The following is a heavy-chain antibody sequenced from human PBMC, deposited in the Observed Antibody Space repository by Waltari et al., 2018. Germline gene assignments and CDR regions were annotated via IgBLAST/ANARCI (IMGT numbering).Heavy chain of an antibody. Sequence: EVQLLESGGGLVQPGGSLRLSCAASGFTFSSYAMSWVRQAPGKGLEWVSVIYSGGSTNDADSGKGRFTIARDNSKNTLYLQMNSLRAEDTAVYYCAKDRPLYGSGSVHFDYWGQGTLVTVSS. D-gene: IGHD3-10*01. CDR1: GFTFSSYA. J-gene: IGHJ4*02. CDR3: AKDRPLYGSGSVHFDY. V-gene: IGHV3-23*03. CDR2: IYSGGST.